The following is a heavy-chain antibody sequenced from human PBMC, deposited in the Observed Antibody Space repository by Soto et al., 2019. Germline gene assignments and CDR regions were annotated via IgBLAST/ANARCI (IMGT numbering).Heavy chain of an antibody. CDR2: ISYDGSNK. V-gene: IGHV3-30*18. CDR3: AKESEVSGWYWGPVDY. J-gene: IGHJ4*02. Sequence: PGGSLRLSCAASGFTFSSYGMHWVRQAPGKGLEWVAVISYDGSNKYYADSVKGRFTISRDNSKNTLYLQMNSLRAEDTAVYYCAKESEVSGWYWGPVDYWGQGTLVTVSS. D-gene: IGHD6-19*01. CDR1: GFTFSSYG.